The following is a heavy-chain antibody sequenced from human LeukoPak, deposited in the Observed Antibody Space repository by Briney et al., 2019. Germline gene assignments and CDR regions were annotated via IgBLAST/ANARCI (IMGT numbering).Heavy chain of an antibody. Sequence: GGSLRLSCAASGFTFSSYSMNWVRQAPGKGLEWVSYISSSGRTIYYADSVKGRFTISRDNAKNSLFLQMNSLRAEDTAVYYCARDPTDYWGQGTLVTVSS. CDR3: ARDPTDY. V-gene: IGHV3-48*04. CDR1: GFTFSSYS. CDR2: ISSSGRTI. J-gene: IGHJ4*02.